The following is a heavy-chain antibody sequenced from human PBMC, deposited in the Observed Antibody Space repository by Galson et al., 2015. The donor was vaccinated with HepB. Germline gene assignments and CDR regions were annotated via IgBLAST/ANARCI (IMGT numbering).Heavy chain of an antibody. D-gene: IGHD3-3*02. Sequence: QSGAEVKKPGESLRISCEGSGYSFTSYWISWVRQMPGRGLEWMGRIDISDSYIDYRPSFQGHVTISADKSISTAYLQWSSLKASDTAMYYCARHLRADDTFDIWGQGTMVTVSS. V-gene: IGHV5-10-1*01. CDR1: GYSFTSYW. CDR2: IDISDSYI. CDR3: ARHLRADDTFDI. J-gene: IGHJ3*02.